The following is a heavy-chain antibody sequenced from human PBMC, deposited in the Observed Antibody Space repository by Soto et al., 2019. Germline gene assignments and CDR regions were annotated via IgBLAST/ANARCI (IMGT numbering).Heavy chain of an antibody. CDR2: SRNKAKSYIT. D-gene: IGHD3-10*01. Sequence: EVQLVESGGGLVQPGGSLRLSCAVSGFIFSDYYRDWVRQAPGKGLEWVGRSRNKAKSYITEYAASVKGRFTISRDDLKKFLYLQMNSLKTEDTAVYYCARVSDSYYSFDVWGQGTTVTVSS. CDR3: ARVSDSYYSFDV. J-gene: IGHJ6*02. V-gene: IGHV3-72*01. CDR1: GFIFSDYY.